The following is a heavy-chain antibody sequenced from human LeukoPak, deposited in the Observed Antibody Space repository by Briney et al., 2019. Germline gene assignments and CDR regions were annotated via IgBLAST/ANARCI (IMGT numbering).Heavy chain of an antibody. CDR2: ISSSSSYI. CDR3: TRHKPNYLCLTGYYPFDY. D-gene: IGHD3-9*01. J-gene: IGHJ4*02. Sequence: GGPLRLSCAASGFTFSTYSMNWVRQPPGKGLEWVSSISSSSSYIYYADSVKGRFTISRDNAKNSLNRQMNSLRADAAEEPAGTRHKPNYLCLTGYYPFDYWGQGTLVTVSS. V-gene: IGHV3-21*01. CDR1: GFTFSTYS.